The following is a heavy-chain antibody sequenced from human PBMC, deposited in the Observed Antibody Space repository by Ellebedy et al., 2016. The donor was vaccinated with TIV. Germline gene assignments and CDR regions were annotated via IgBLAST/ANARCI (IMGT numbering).Heavy chain of an antibody. D-gene: IGHD5/OR15-5a*01. CDR3: TRGLYEKFDP. CDR1: GYTFTKYG. V-gene: IGHV1-18*04. J-gene: IGHJ5*02. Sequence: ASVKVSCKASGYTFTKYGISWVRQAPGQGLEWMGWISGYNGDTNYAQKFQGRVTMTIETSTNTVYMELRNLSFDDTAVYYCTRGLYEKFDPWGQGTPVTVS. CDR2: ISGYNGDT.